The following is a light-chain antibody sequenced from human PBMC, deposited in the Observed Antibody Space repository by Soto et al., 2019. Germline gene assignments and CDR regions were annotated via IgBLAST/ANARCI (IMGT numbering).Light chain of an antibody. CDR2: DVT. CDR3: CSYTDIALDVV. Sequence: QSALTQPASVSGSPGQSITISCTGTSSDIGDYDYVSWYQHLPCKAPKLSIFDVTHRPSGGSDRFSGSKSGNTASLTISGVRPEDEADYYCCSYTDIALDVVFGGGTKLTVL. J-gene: IGLJ2*01. V-gene: IGLV2-14*01. CDR1: SSDIGDYDY.